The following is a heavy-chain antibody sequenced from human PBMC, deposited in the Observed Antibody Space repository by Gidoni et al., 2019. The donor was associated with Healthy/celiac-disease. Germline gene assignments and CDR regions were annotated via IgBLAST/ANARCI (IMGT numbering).Heavy chain of an antibody. D-gene: IGHD1-26*01. CDR3: ASRGRIVGATGGYYFDY. J-gene: IGHJ4*02. CDR2: IWYNGSKK. CDR1: CFTFGRYG. Sequence: QVQLVESGGGVVQPGRSLRLSCSASCFTFGRYGMPWVRQAPGKGLEWVEVIWYNGSKKKYADSVKGRFTISRDNSKNTLYLQMNSLRAEDTAVYYCASRGRIVGATGGYYFDYWGQGTLVTVSS. V-gene: IGHV3-33*08.